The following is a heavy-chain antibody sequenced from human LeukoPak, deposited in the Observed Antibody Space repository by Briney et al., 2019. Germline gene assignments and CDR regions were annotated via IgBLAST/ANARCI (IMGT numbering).Heavy chain of an antibody. CDR3: ASSRRVGRLRLGELSLPGFDY. D-gene: IGHD3-16*02. V-gene: IGHV4-59*01. CDR1: GGSLSSYY. CDR2: IYYSGST. J-gene: IGHJ4*02. Sequence: SETLSLTCTVSGGSLSSYYWSWIRQPPGKGLEWIGYIYYSGSTNYNPSLKSRVTISVDTSKNQFSLKLSSVTAADTAVYYCASSRRVGRLRLGELSLPGFDYWGEGTLVTVSS.